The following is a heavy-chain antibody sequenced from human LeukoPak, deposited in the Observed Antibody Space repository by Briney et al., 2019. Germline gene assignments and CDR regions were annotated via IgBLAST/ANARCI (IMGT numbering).Heavy chain of an antibody. CDR3: ARARLTMATISH. Sequence: AGRSLRLPCAASGFTFSSYGMNWVRQAPGKGLQWVSVIYSGGSTYYADSVKGRFTISRDNSKNTLYLQMNSLRAEDTAVYYCARARLTMATISHWGQGTLVTVSS. D-gene: IGHD5-24*01. CDR2: IYSGGST. J-gene: IGHJ4*02. V-gene: IGHV3-66*01. CDR1: GFTFSSYG.